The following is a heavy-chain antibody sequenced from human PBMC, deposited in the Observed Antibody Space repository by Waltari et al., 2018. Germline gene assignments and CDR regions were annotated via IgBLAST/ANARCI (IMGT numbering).Heavy chain of an antibody. CDR3: TKGNDYSDS. V-gene: IGHV3-30*18. CDR1: GFTFRSSG. Sequence: QVQLVESGGGVVQPGRSLRVSCSASGFTFRSSGMHWVRQAPGKGLGWVAGISYDGKKQNYIDSVRGRFTISRDNSKNTLYLQMNSLTIEDTSIYYCTKGNDYSDSWGQGTLVSVSS. J-gene: IGHJ4*02. CDR2: ISYDGKKQ.